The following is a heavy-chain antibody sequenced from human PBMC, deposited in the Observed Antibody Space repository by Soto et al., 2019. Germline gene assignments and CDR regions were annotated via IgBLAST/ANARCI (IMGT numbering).Heavy chain of an antibody. CDR2: IRTISSAI. V-gene: IGHV3-48*02. CDR3: ARETPSFDS. J-gene: IGHJ4*02. Sequence: GGSLRLSCAASGFTFSDYPMNWVRQAPGKGLEWVSSIRTISSAIYFADSVRGRLTISGDNARNSLYLQMTSLRDEDTAVYYCARETPSFDSWGQGTLVTVSS. D-gene: IGHD2-15*01. CDR1: GFTFSDYP.